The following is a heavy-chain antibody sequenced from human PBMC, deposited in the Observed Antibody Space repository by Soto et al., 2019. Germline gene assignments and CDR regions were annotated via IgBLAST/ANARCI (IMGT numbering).Heavy chain of an antibody. CDR3: ARDRQSSGWLDAFDI. D-gene: IGHD6-19*01. CDR1: GFTFSSYA. Sequence: GGSLRLSCAASGFTFSSYAMSWVRQAPGKRLEWVSAISGSGGSTYYADSVKGRFTISRHSSKNTVYLQMNSLRAEDTAVYYCARDRQSSGWLDAFDIWGQGTMVTVSS. CDR2: ISGSGGST. J-gene: IGHJ3*02. V-gene: IGHV3-23*01.